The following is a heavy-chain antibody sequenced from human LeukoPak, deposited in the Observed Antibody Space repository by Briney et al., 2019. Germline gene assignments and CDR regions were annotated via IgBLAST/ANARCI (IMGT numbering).Heavy chain of an antibody. CDR3: ARRYRYDSSGYYYPFDP. D-gene: IGHD3-22*01. V-gene: IGHV1-2*02. Sequence: ASVKVSCKASGYTFTSYAMHWVRQAPGQGLEWMGWINPNSGGTNYAQKFQGRVTMTRDTSISTAYMELSRLRSDDTAVYYCARRYRYDSSGYYYPFDPWGQGTLVTVSS. J-gene: IGHJ5*02. CDR2: INPNSGGT. CDR1: GYTFTSYA.